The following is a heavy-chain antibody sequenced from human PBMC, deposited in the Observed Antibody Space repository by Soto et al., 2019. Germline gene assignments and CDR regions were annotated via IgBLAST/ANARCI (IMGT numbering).Heavy chain of an antibody. D-gene: IGHD5-18*01. V-gene: IGHV4-59*01. Sequence: SETLSLTCTVSGGSISSYYWSWIRQPPGKGLEWIGYIYYSGSTNYNPSLKRRVTISVETSKNQFSLKLSSVTAADTAVYYCARDFSGYGLNWFDPWGQGTRVTVSS. CDR1: GGSISSYY. CDR2: IYYSGST. CDR3: ARDFSGYGLNWFDP. J-gene: IGHJ5*02.